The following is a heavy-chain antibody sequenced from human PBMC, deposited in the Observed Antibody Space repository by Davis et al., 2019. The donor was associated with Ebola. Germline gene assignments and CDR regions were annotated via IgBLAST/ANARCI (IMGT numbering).Heavy chain of an antibody. CDR3: GRDGYTYGSGDYYYGMDA. J-gene: IGHJ6*02. V-gene: IGHV1-46*01. D-gene: IGHD5-18*01. CDR1: GYSFTSYY. CDR2: INPSGGST. Sequence: ASVQVSCKASGYSFTSYYIHWVRQAPGQGLEWMGIINPSGGSTSYAQKFQGRVTMTRDTSTSTVYMEMSSLRFEDTAVYYCGRDGYTYGSGDYYYGMDAWGQGTTVTVSS.